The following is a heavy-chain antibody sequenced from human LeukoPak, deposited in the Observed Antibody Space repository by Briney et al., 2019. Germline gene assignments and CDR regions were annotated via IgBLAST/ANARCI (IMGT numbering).Heavy chain of an antibody. Sequence: ASVKVSCKASVYNLASYNMHWVRQTPGQGLEWMGLINTSVGSTNYAQKLQGRVTITRNKPKSTVYKELSSPRTEDTAVYYCARGAGVAVPAATGNYWGQGTLVTVSS. J-gene: IGHJ4*02. CDR2: INTSVGST. CDR3: ARGAGVAVPAATGNY. V-gene: IGHV1-46*01. CDR1: VYNLASYN. D-gene: IGHD2-2*01.